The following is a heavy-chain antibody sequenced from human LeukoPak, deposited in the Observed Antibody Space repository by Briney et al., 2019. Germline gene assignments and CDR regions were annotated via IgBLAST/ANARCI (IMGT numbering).Heavy chain of an antibody. D-gene: IGHD3-22*01. V-gene: IGHV1-69*13. CDR3: SIGTYYYDSSGYYYRGGSVDY. Sequence: SVKVSCKASGGTFISYAISWVRQAPGQGLEWMGGIIPIFGTANYAQKFQGRVTITADESTSTAYMELSSLRSEDTAVYYCSIGTYYYDSSGYYYRGGSVDYWGQGTLVTVSS. J-gene: IGHJ4*02. CDR1: GGTFISYA. CDR2: IIPIFGTA.